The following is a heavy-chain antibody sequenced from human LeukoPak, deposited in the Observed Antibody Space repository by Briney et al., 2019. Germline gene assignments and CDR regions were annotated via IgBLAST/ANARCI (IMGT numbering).Heavy chain of an antibody. J-gene: IGHJ5*02. V-gene: IGHV4-39*01. CDR2: IYYSGST. Sequence: SETLSLTCTVSGGSISSGSYYWGWIRQPPGKGLEWIGSIYYSGSTYYNPSLKSRVTISVDTSKNQFSLKLSSVTAADTAVYYCARRTTAAWVEDWFDPWGQGTLVTASS. D-gene: IGHD6-13*01. CDR3: ARRTTAAWVEDWFDP. CDR1: GGSISSGSYY.